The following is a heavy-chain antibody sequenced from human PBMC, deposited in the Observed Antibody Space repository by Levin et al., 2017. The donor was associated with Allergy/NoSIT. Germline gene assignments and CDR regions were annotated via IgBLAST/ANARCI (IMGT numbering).Heavy chain of an antibody. CDR2: INPSGGST. D-gene: IGHD3-16*02. CDR1: GYTFTSYY. V-gene: IGHV1-46*01. J-gene: IGHJ3*02. Sequence: GESLKISCKASGYTFTSYYMHWVRQAPGQGLEWMGIINPSGGSTSYAQKFQGRVTMTRDTSTSTVYMELSSLRSEDTAVYYCARTATDRDYVWGSYRHDAFDSWGQGTMVTVSS. CDR3: ARTATDRDYVWGSYRHDAFDS.